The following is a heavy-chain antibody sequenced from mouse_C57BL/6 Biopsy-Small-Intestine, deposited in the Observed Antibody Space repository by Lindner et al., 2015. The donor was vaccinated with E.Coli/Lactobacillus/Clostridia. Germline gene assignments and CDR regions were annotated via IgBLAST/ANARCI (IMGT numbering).Heavy chain of an antibody. V-gene: IGHV5-17*01. CDR3: ARPYYYAMDY. D-gene: IGHD2-10*01. Sequence: VQLQESGGGLVKPGGSLELSCAASGFTFSDYGMHWVRQAPEKGLEWVAYISSGSDTIYYADTVKGRFTISRDNAKNTLFLQMTSLRSEDTAMYYCARPYYYAMDYWGQGTSVTVSS. CDR1: GFTFSDYG. J-gene: IGHJ4*01. CDR2: ISSGSDTI.